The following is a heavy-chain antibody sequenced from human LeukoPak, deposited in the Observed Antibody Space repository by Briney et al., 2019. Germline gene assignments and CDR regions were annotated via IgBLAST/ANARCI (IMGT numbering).Heavy chain of an antibody. V-gene: IGHV3-33*01. D-gene: IGHD6-13*01. J-gene: IGHJ4*02. Sequence: GGSLRLSWVTAGFTFSEFAMHWVRQVRGKGLEWVAAIWYDGSDKYYADSVKGRFTISRDNSKNTLYLQMNSLRAEDTAVYYCARDWAGMTAPGPFDYWGQGTLVTVSS. CDR3: ARDWAGMTAPGPFDY. CDR2: IWYDGSDK. CDR1: GFTFSEFA.